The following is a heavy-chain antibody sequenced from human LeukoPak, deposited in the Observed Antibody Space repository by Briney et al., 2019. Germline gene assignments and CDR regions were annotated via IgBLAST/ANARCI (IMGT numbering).Heavy chain of an antibody. Sequence: GGSLRLSCAASGFSFSSFGMHWVRQAPGKGLEWVAVTSYDGSNTYYPESVKGRFSISRDNSNNTLYLQMNSLRAEDTAVYYCAKDLLGYCSSSPCNGAGYWGQGTLVVVSS. CDR3: AKDLLGYCSSSPCNGAGY. V-gene: IGHV3-30*18. CDR1: GFSFSSFG. J-gene: IGHJ4*02. D-gene: IGHD2-2*01. CDR2: TSYDGSNT.